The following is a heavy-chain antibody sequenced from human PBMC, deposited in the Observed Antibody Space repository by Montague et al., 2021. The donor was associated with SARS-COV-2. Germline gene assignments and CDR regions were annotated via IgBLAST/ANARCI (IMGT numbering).Heavy chain of an antibody. CDR3: AGKSITMVQGVIMGAFDI. V-gene: IGHV4-39*07. Sequence: SETLSLTCTVSGGSISSGGYYWSWIRQPPGKGLEWIGEINHSGSTNYNPSLKSRITISVDTSKNQFSLKLSSVTAADTAVYYCAGKSITMVQGVIMGAFDIRGQGTMVTVSS. CDR2: INHSGST. D-gene: IGHD3-10*01. CDR1: GGSISSGGYY. J-gene: IGHJ3*02.